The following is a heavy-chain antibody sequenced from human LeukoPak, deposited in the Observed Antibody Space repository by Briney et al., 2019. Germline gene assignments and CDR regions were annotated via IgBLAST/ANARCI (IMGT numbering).Heavy chain of an antibody. CDR2: ISYDGSSK. CDR3: AKGGAVSSKSITLIRGTRKYYYYMDV. Sequence: PGGSLRLSCAASGFTFSTYAMHWVRQAPGKGLEWVAVISYDGSSKYYADSVKGRFTISRDNSKNTLYLQMNSLRAEDTAVYYCAKGGAVSSKSITLIRGTRKYYYYMDVWGKGTTVTISS. V-gene: IGHV3-30*04. CDR1: GFTFSTYA. D-gene: IGHD3-10*01. J-gene: IGHJ6*03.